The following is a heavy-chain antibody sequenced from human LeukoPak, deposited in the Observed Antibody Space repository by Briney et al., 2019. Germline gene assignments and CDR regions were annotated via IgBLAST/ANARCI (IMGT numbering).Heavy chain of an antibody. CDR2: ISSSGTYI. J-gene: IGHJ4*02. Sequence: PGGSLRLSCAASGFTFSTYSMNWVRQAPGRGLEWVSSISSSGTYIYYADSMRGRFTISRDNSKNSLYLQMNSLRAEDTAVYYCASSFPRRDDYISNYFDYRGQGTLVTVSS. V-gene: IGHV3-21*01. D-gene: IGHD5-24*01. CDR3: ASSFPRRDDYISNYFDY. CDR1: GFTFSTYS.